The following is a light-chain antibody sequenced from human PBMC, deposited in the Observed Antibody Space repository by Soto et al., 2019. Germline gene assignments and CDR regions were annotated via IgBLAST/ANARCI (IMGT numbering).Light chain of an antibody. J-gene: IGKJ4*01. CDR2: DAS. Sequence: EIVLTQSPGTLSLSPGERATLSCRASQKISSYLAWYQQKPGQAPRLLIYDASNRATGIPARFSGSGSGTDFTLTISSLEPKDFAVYYCQQRSNWPPLTFGGGTKVEIK. V-gene: IGKV3-11*01. CDR3: QQRSNWPPLT. CDR1: QKISSY.